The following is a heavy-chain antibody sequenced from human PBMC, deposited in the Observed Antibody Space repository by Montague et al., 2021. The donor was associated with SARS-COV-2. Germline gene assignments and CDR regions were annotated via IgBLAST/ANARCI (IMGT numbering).Heavy chain of an antibody. D-gene: IGHD3-16*01. CDR1: GFTFSRNS. V-gene: IGHV3-21*01. Sequence: SRSLSVSTSGFTFSRNSMNWVRQAPGKGLEWVSTISSDTLHTFYAESVKGRFTISRDNAKNELYLQVNSLRAEDMAVYYCARGGEIDVWAPFGHWGQGTLVTVSS. J-gene: IGHJ4*02. CDR2: ISSDTLHT. CDR3: ARGGEIDVWAPFGH.